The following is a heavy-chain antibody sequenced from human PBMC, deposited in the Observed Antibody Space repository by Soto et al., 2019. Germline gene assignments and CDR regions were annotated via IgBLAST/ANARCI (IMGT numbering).Heavy chain of an antibody. Sequence: EVQLVESGGGLIQPGGSLRLSCAASGFAVSSKYMTWVRQAPGKGLEWVSVIYGGGTTYYADSVKGRFTISRDTSKNTSYLHMNSLIAEEAAVYYCVQTTGWPRFDFWGQGTRVTVSS. D-gene: IGHD6-19*01. CDR1: GFAVSSKY. J-gene: IGHJ4*02. CDR3: VQTTGWPRFDF. V-gene: IGHV3-53*01. CDR2: IYGGGTT.